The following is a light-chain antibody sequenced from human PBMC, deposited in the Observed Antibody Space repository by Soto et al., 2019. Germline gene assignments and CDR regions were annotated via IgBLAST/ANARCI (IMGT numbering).Light chain of an antibody. Sequence: DIQMTQSPSSLSASVGDRVTITCRASESISNKLNWYQQKPGKAPALLISAASRLHSGVPSRFSGSGSETDFTLTISNLQHEDFATYYCQQGYRTPFTFGPGTKVDIK. CDR3: QQGYRTPFT. CDR2: AAS. J-gene: IGKJ3*01. V-gene: IGKV1-39*01. CDR1: ESISNK.